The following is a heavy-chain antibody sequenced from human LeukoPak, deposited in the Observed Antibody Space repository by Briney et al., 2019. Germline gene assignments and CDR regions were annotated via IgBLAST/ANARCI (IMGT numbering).Heavy chain of an antibody. Sequence: ASVKVSCKASGYTFTSYDINWVRQATGQGLEWMGWMNPNSGNTGYAQKLQGRVTMTRNSSITTAYMEMSSLGSEDTAVYYCARTESSGYYYNGMDVWGQGTTVTVSS. CDR1: GYTFTSYD. CDR2: MNPNSGNT. V-gene: IGHV1-8*01. D-gene: IGHD6-13*01. CDR3: ARTESSGYYYNGMDV. J-gene: IGHJ6*02.